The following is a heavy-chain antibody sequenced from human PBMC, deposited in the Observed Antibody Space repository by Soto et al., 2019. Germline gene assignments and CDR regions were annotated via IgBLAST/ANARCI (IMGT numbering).Heavy chain of an antibody. J-gene: IGHJ4*02. CDR2: ITGSGGDT. V-gene: IGHV3-23*01. CDR3: AKWENFSDRSGYRD. CDR1: GFTFSSYA. D-gene: IGHD3-22*01. Sequence: PGGSLRLSCAASGFTFSSYAMSWVRQSPGKGLEWVSAITGSGGDTYYADSVKGRFTISRDNSKNTLYLQMNSLRAEDTALYYCAKWENFSDRSGYRDWGQGALVTVSS.